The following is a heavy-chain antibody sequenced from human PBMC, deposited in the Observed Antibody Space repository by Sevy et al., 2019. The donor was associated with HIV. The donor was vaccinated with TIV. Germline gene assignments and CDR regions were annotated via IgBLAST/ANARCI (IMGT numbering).Heavy chain of an antibody. CDR3: AREGCTKPHDY. Sequence: GGSPRLSCAASGFTFSKYSMSWVRQPPGKRLEWVSTLSFGCGEINYADSVKGRFTISRDNSKSSVYLQMNNLRPEDTAVYYCAREGCTKPHDYWGQGTLVTVSS. D-gene: IGHD2-8*01. V-gene: IGHV3-23*01. CDR2: LSFGCGEI. CDR1: GFTFSKYS. J-gene: IGHJ4*02.